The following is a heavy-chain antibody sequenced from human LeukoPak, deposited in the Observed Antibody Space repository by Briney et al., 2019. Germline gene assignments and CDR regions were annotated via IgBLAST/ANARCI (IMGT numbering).Heavy chain of an antibody. CDR3: ARLRGNYFPDY. CDR2: IYYSGST. J-gene: IGHJ4*02. CDR1: GAPISSYF. V-gene: IGHV4-59*01. Sequence: SETLSLTCTVSGAPISSYFWSWIRQPAGKGLEWIAYIYYSGSTNYTPSLTSRVTISVDTSKNQFSLKLSSVTAADTAVYYCARLRGNYFPDYWGQGTLVTVSS. D-gene: IGHD4-11*01.